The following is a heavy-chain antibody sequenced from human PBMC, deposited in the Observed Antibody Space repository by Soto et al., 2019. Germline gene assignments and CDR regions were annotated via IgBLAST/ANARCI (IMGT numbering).Heavy chain of an antibody. V-gene: IGHV1-2*02. D-gene: IGHD1-26*01. J-gene: IGHJ6*02. CDR3: ARIKWGLNYYNGMDV. CDR2: INPKTAAT. CDR1: GYSFSDYF. Sequence: QVQLVQSGAEVKKSGASVKVSCKPSGYSFSDYFIQWVRQAPGQGLEWVAWINPKTAATNYAKKFQGRVSVTWDTSSTTAYMELTSLGPDDTAVYYCARIKWGLNYYNGMDVWGQGTTVIVSS.